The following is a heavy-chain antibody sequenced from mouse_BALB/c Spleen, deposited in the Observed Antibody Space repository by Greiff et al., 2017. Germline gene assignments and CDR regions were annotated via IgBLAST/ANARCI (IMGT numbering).Heavy chain of an antibody. V-gene: IGHV5-6-3*01. CDR1: GFTFSSYG. J-gene: IGHJ2*01. D-gene: IGHD1-2*01. Sequence: EVQRVESGGGLVQPGGSLKLSCAASGFTFSSYGMSWVRQTPDKRLELVATINSNGGSTYYPDSVKGRFTISRDNAKNTLYLQMSSLKSEDTAMYYCARDAHYYGSHFDYWGQGTTLTVSS. CDR3: ARDAHYYGSHFDY. CDR2: INSNGGST.